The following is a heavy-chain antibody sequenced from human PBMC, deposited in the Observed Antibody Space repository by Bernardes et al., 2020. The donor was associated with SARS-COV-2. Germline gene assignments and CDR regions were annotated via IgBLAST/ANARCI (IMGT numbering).Heavy chain of an antibody. J-gene: IGHJ6*02. CDR1: GFTFSSYG. V-gene: IGHV3-33*08. CDR2: IWYDGSNK. Sequence: SLRLSCAASGFTFSSYGMHWVRQAPGKGLEWVAVIWYDGSNKYYADSVKGRFTISRDNSKNTLYLQMNSLRAEDTAVYYCARLGSLRSDYGMDVWGQGTTVTVSS. CDR3: ARLGSLRSDYGMDV. D-gene: IGHD3-3*01.